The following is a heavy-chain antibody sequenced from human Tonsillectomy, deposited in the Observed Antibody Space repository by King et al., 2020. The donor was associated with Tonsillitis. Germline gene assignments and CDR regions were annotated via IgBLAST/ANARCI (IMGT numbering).Heavy chain of an antibody. J-gene: IGHJ5*02. Sequence: QLQESGPGLVKPSQTLSLNCTVSGGSISSGGYYWSWIRQHPGKGLEWIGYIYYSGSTYYNPSLKSRVTISIDTSKNQFSLKLSSVTAADTAVYYCARDIYRNWFDPWGQGTLVTVSS. CDR1: GGSISSGGYY. D-gene: IGHD5/OR15-5a*01. V-gene: IGHV4-31*03. CDR3: ARDIYRNWFDP. CDR2: IYYSGST.